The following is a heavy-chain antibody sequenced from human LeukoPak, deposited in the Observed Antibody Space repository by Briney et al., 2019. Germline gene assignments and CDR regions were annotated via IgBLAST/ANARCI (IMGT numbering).Heavy chain of an antibody. CDR2: INQDGSEK. Sequence: GGSLRLSCAASGFTFSSYWMSWVRQAPGKGLEWVANINQDGSEKYYVDSVKGRFTISRDNAKNSLYLQMNSLRAEDTAVYYCARADWSAGDYYYYYGMDVWGKGTTVTVSS. J-gene: IGHJ6*04. D-gene: IGHD3-9*01. V-gene: IGHV3-7*03. CDR1: GFTFSSYW. CDR3: ARADWSAGDYYYYYGMDV.